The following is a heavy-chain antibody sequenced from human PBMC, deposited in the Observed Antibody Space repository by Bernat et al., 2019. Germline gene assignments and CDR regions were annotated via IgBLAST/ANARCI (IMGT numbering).Heavy chain of an antibody. CDR2: IYSGGST. Sequence: EVQLVETGGGLIQPGGSLRLSCAASGFTVSSNYMSWVRQAPGKGLEWVSVIYSGGSTYYADSVKGRFTISRDNSKNTLYLQMNSLRAEDTAVYYCARFIVVVPAAIENAFDIWGQGTMVTVSS. D-gene: IGHD2-2*01. CDR3: ARFIVVVPAAIENAFDI. J-gene: IGHJ3*02. V-gene: IGHV3-53*02. CDR1: GFTVSSNY.